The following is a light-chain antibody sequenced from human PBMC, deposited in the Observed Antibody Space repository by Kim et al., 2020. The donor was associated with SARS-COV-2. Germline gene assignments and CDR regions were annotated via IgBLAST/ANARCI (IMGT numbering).Light chain of an antibody. J-gene: IGLJ2*01. CDR1: SSNIGSNY. Sequence: PGQRVTIFCSGSSSNIGSNYVYWYQQLPGTAPKLLIYRNNQRPSGVPDRFSGSKSGTSASLAISGLRSEDEADYYCAAWDDSLRVVFGGGTQLTVL. CDR2: RNN. V-gene: IGLV1-47*01. CDR3: AAWDDSLRVV.